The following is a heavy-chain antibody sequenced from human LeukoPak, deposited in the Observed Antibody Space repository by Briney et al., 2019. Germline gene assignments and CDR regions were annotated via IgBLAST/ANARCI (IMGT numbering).Heavy chain of an antibody. J-gene: IGHJ6*03. D-gene: IGHD2-21*01. CDR2: IYYSGST. Sequence: SETPSLTCTVSGGSISSYYWSWIRQPPGKGLEWIGYIYYSGSTNYNPSLKSRVTISVDTSKNQFSLKLSSVTAADTAVYYCARDCGGDCSPAYYYYYYMDVWGKGTTVTVSS. CDR3: ARDCGGDCSPAYYYYYYMDV. CDR1: GGSISSYY. V-gene: IGHV4-59*01.